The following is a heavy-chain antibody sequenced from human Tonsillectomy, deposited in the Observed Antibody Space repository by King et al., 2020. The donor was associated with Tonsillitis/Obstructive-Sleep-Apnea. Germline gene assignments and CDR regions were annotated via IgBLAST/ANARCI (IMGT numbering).Heavy chain of an antibody. J-gene: IGHJ5*02. D-gene: IGHD6-13*01. Sequence: LQLQESGPGLVKPSETLSLTCTVSGGSITSSTYYWGWIRQPPGKGLEWIGNIYYSGSTYYNPSLKSRVTISVDTSKNQFSLKLSSVTAADTAVYYCASLFRVRLAEATRIAAAGRGWFDPWGQGTLVTVSS. CDR2: IYYSGST. CDR3: ASLFRVRLAEATRIAAAGRGWFDP. V-gene: IGHV4-39*01. CDR1: GGSITSSTYY.